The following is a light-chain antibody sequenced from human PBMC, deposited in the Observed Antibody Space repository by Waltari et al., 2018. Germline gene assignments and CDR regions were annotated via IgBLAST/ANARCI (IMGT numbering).Light chain of an antibody. Sequence: DIQMTQSPSTLSASVGDRVTISCRASQSNSNWLAWYQQKPGKSPNLLIYKASISRSGVPSRCSGSGSETQFTLTIISLQPGDFATYYCQQYNTYSSFGQGTKLEIK. CDR1: QSNSNW. J-gene: IGKJ2*01. CDR2: KAS. CDR3: QQYNTYSS. V-gene: IGKV1-5*03.